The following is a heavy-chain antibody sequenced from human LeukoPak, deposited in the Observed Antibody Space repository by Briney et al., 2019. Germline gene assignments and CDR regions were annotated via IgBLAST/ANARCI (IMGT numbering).Heavy chain of an antibody. CDR3: ARVGGTYGSGSYGGGLDY. V-gene: IGHV4-38-2*02. J-gene: IGHJ4*02. D-gene: IGHD3-10*01. CDR1: GYSISSGYY. Sequence: SETLSLTCTVSGYSISSGYYWGWIRQPPGKGLEWIGSIYHSGSTYYNPSLKSRVTISVDTSKNQFSLKLSSVTAADTAVYYCARVGGTYGSGSYGGGLDYWGQGTLVTVSS. CDR2: IYHSGST.